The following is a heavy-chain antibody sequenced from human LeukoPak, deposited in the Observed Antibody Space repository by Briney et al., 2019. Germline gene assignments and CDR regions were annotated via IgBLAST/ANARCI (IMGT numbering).Heavy chain of an antibody. CDR3: ARASRYYDYVWGSYRYTEDDAFDI. V-gene: IGHV4-34*01. J-gene: IGHJ3*02. D-gene: IGHD3-16*02. CDR1: GGSFSGYY. CDR2: IYYSGST. Sequence: SETLSLTCAVYGGSFSGYYWSWIRQPPGKGLEWIGSIYYSGSTYYNPSLKSRVTISVDTSKNRFSLKLSSVTAADTAVYYCARASRYYDYVWGSYRYTEDDAFDIWGQGTMVTVSS.